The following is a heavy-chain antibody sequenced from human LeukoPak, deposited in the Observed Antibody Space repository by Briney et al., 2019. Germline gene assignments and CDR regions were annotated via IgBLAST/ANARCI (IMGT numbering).Heavy chain of an antibody. J-gene: IGHJ3*02. Sequence: SETLPLTCAVSGGSISSGGYSWSWIRQPPGKGLEWIGYIYHSGSTYYNSSLKGRVTISVDRSKNQFSLKLSSVTAADTAVYYCAGSIAAFDAFDIWGQGTMVTVSS. CDR2: IYHSGST. V-gene: IGHV4-30-2*01. CDR3: AGSIAAFDAFDI. D-gene: IGHD6-6*01. CDR1: GGSISSGGYS.